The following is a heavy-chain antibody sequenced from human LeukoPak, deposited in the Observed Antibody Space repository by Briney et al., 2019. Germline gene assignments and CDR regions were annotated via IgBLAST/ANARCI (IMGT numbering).Heavy chain of an antibody. Sequence: PSETLSLTCTVSGGSIIGYWWSWIRQPPGKGLEWIGNIRYNGNTYSNPSLKSRATISVDTSKNQFSMKLSSVTAADTAMYYCARYAALSGPNWLDPWGRGTLGTVSA. J-gene: IGHJ5*02. CDR1: GGSIIGYW. V-gene: IGHV4-59*01. D-gene: IGHD6-19*01. CDR3: ARYAALSGPNWLDP. CDR2: IRYNGNT.